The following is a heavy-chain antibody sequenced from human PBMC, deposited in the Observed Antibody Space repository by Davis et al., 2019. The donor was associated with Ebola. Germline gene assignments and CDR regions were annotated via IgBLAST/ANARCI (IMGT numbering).Heavy chain of an antibody. CDR3: ARDNFGFGQNSYYGMDV. D-gene: IGHD3-10*01. CDR2: ISYSGST. Sequence: SETLSLTCTVSGVSINTYYWSWIRQPPGKGLEWIGYISYSGSTNYNPSLKSGVSISLDTTKNQVSLRVTSVTAADTAVYYCARDNFGFGQNSYYGMDVWGQGTTVIVSS. V-gene: IGHV4-59*01. CDR1: GVSINTYY. J-gene: IGHJ6*02.